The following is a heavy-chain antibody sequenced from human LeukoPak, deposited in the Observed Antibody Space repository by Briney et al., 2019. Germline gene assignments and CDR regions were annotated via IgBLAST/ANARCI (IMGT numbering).Heavy chain of an antibody. CDR1: GGSISSGGYY. CDR2: TYYSGST. CDR3: ARDRTGDARGFDP. D-gene: IGHD3-16*01. V-gene: IGHV4-31*03. J-gene: IGHJ5*02. Sequence: PSETLSLTCTVSGGSISSGGYYWSWIRQHPGKGLEWIGYTYYSGSTYYNPSLKSRVTISVGTSKNQFSLKLSSVTAADTAVYYCARDRTGDARGFDPWGQGTLVTVSS.